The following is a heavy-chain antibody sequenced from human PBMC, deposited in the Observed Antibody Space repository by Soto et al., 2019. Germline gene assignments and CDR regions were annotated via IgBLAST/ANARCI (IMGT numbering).Heavy chain of an antibody. CDR1: GFTFSCCA. CDR2: ISSSSSYI. V-gene: IGHV3-21*01. J-gene: IGHJ4*02. D-gene: IGHD3-22*01. CDR3: ARDYYDSSGYYGNY. Sequence: GGSLRLSCAASGFTFSCCAMSWVRQAPGKGLEWVSSISSSSSYIYYADSVKGRFTISRDNAKNSLYLQMNSLRAEDTAVYYCARDYYDSSGYYGNYWGQGALVTVSS.